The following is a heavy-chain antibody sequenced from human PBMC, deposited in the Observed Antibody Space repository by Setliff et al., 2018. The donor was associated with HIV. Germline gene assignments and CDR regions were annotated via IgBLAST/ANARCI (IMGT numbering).Heavy chain of an antibody. J-gene: IGHJ4*02. D-gene: IGHD6-13*01. V-gene: IGHV4-38-2*02. CDR3: ARDGYSSSWYVISGSFDY. CDR1: NYSISSAYY. Sequence: SETLSLTCAVSNYSISSAYYWGWIRHLPGKGLEWIGSIYHSGSTYYNPSLKSRVTISVDTSKNQFSLKLTSMTAADTAVYYCARDGYSSSWYVISGSFDYWGQGILVTVSS. CDR2: IYHSGST.